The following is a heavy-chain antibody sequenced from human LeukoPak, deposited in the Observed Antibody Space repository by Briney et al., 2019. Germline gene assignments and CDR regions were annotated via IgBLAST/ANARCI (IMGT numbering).Heavy chain of an antibody. Sequence: GGSLRLSCAASGFTFSSYAMSWVRQAPGKGLEWVSAISGSGGSTYYADSVMGRFTISRDNSKNTLYLQMNSLRAEDTAVYYCAKANSRYCSGGSCYSDYFDYWGQGTLVTVSS. CDR3: AKANSRYCSGGSCYSDYFDY. J-gene: IGHJ4*02. CDR1: GFTFSSYA. D-gene: IGHD2-15*01. V-gene: IGHV3-23*01. CDR2: ISGSGGST.